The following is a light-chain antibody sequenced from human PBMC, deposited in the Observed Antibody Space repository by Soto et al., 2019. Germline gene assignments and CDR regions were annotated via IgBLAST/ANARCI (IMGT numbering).Light chain of an antibody. CDR3: TSYAGTYSFFYV. V-gene: IGLV2-8*01. CDR2: EVS. Sequence: AVLPQPPSASGSPGQSVTISCTGTSSDVGAYNYVSWYQQLPGKAPKLIIYEVSKRPSGVPDRFSGSKSGNTASLTVSGLQAEDEADYYCTSYAGTYSFFYVFGTGTKVTV. CDR1: SSDVGAYNY. J-gene: IGLJ1*01.